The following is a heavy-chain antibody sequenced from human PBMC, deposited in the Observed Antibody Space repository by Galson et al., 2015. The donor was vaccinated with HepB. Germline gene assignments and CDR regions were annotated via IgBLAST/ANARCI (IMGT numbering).Heavy chain of an antibody. V-gene: IGHV3-30*04. CDR2: LSYDERHE. J-gene: IGHJ4*02. CDR1: GITFSPYT. D-gene: IGHD2-15*01. Sequence: SLRLSCAGSGITFSPYTVHWIRQAPGTGLEWVALLSYDERHEIYADSVKGRFTITRDNSKNTVYLQMSSLRAEDTAMYYCARAVSYSWYCGYWGRGTLVTVAS. CDR3: ARAVSYSWYCGY.